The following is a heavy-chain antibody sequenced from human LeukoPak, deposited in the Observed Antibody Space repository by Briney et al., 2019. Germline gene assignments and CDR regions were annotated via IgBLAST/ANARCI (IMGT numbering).Heavy chain of an antibody. CDR2: IYYSGST. CDR3: AKLWFGEWGTYGMDV. CDR1: GGSFSSGSYY. J-gene: IGHJ6*04. Sequence: PSETLSLTCTVPGGSFSSGSYYWSWIRQPPGTGLEWIGYIYYSGSTNYNPSLKSRVTISVDTSKNQFSLKLSSVTAADTAVYYCAKLWFGEWGTYGMDVWGKGTTVTVSS. V-gene: IGHV4-61*01. D-gene: IGHD3-10*01.